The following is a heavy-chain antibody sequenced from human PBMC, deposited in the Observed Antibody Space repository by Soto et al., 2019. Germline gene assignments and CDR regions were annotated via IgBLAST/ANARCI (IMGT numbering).Heavy chain of an antibody. Sequence: EVQLVESGGGLVQPGGSLRLSCAASGFTVSSNYMSWVRQAPGKGLEWVSVNYSGGSTYYAGSVKCRFAISRDNSKNTLYHQMTSLRADNTAVYYWERGETMALDYWGQGTLVTVSS. CDR2: NYSGGST. D-gene: IGHD3-10*01. CDR3: ERGETMALDY. CDR1: GFTVSSNY. J-gene: IGHJ4*02. V-gene: IGHV3-66*01.